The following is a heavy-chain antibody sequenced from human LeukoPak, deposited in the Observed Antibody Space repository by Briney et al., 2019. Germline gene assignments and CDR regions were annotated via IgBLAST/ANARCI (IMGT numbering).Heavy chain of an antibody. D-gene: IGHD3-10*02. J-gene: IGHJ6*04. Sequence: GGSLRLSCAASGFTFSSSVMSWVRQAPGKGLEWVAATGSGGGTYYADSVKGRFTISRDNSKNTLYLQMNSLRAEDTAVYYCAELGITMIGGVWGKGTTVTISS. CDR3: AELGITMIGGV. CDR1: GFTFSSSV. V-gene: IGHV3-23*01. CDR2: TGSGGGT.